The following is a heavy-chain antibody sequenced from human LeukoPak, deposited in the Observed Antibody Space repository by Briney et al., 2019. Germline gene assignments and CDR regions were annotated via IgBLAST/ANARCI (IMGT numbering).Heavy chain of an antibody. CDR2: INHSGST. D-gene: IGHD3-10*01. J-gene: IGHJ5*02. V-gene: IGHV4-34*01. CDR3: ARASTYYYGSGSYSNWFDP. Sequence: SETLSLTCAVYGGSFSGYYWSWIRQPPGKGLEWIGKINHSGSTNYNPSLKSRVTISVDTSKNQFSLKLSSVTAADTAVYYCARASTYYYGSGSYSNWFDPWGQGTLVTVSS. CDR1: GGSFSGYY.